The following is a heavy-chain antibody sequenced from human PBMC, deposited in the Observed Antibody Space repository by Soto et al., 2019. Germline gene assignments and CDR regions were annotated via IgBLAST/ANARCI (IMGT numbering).Heavy chain of an antibody. V-gene: IGHV1-18*01. CDR2: ISAYNGNT. Sequence: AAVKVSCKASGYTFTSYGISWVRQAPGQGLEWMGWISAYNGNTDYAQKLQGRVTMTTNTSTSTAYMELRSLRSDDTAVYYCARPKSGSHYYIWGSYRRDVFAIWAQGTMDTGSS. CDR1: GYTFTSYG. CDR3: ARPKSGSHYYIWGSYRRDVFAI. J-gene: IGHJ3*02. D-gene: IGHD3-16*02.